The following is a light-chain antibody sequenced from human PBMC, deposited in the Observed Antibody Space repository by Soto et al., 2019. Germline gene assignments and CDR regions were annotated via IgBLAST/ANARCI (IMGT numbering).Light chain of an antibody. CDR2: GAS. Sequence: EIVLTQSPGTLSLSPGERATLSCRASQSVSSSYLAWYQQKPGQAPRLLIYGASSRATGIPDRFSGSGSGKVFTLTISRLEPEDVAVYYCQQYGSSPTFGQGTKLEIK. CDR3: QQYGSSPT. J-gene: IGKJ2*01. CDR1: QSVSSSY. V-gene: IGKV3-20*01.